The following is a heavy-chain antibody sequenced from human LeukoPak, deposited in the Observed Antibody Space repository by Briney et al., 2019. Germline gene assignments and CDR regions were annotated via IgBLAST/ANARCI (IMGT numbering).Heavy chain of an antibody. CDR1: GYTFTGYY. Sequence: ASVKVSCKASGYTFTGYYMHWVRQAPGQGLEWMGWINPNSGDTKYAQNFQGRVTMTRDTSISTAYMELSRLRSDDTAVYYCATQRGSYLWGTDFDYWGQGTLVTVSP. CDR2: INPNSGDT. CDR3: ATQRGSYLWGTDFDY. V-gene: IGHV1-2*02. D-gene: IGHD3-16*01. J-gene: IGHJ4*02.